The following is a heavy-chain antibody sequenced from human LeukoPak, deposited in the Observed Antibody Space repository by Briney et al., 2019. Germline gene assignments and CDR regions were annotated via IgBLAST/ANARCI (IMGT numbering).Heavy chain of an antibody. CDR1: GFPLRTYG. V-gene: IGHV3-23*01. Sequence: PGGSLRLSCAASGFPLRTYGMSWVRQAPGKGLEWVSAISGSGGSTYYADSVKGRFTISRDNSKNTLYLQMNSLRAEDTAVYYYAKGYSSSWYDPFDYWGQGTLVTVSS. D-gene: IGHD6-13*01. CDR2: ISGSGGST. J-gene: IGHJ4*02. CDR3: AKGYSSSWYDPFDY.